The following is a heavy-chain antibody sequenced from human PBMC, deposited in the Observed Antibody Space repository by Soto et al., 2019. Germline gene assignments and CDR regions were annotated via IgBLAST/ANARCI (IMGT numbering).Heavy chain of an antibody. V-gene: IGHV3-23*01. D-gene: IGHD6-19*01. CDR1: GFKYSTSP. CDR3: AKDAARPSGWYFFDF. CDR2: MSNSGDNT. Sequence: RSLTISEEPSGFKYSTSPMGWVHQAPGKGLEWVSVMSNSGDNTYYADSVKGRFTISRDNSENTLYLQMSSLRAEDTALYYCAKDAARPSGWYFFDFWGQGTQVT. J-gene: IGHJ4*02.